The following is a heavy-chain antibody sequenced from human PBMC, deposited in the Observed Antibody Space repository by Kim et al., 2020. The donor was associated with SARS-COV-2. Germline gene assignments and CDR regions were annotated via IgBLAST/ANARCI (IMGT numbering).Heavy chain of an antibody. CDR2: INHSGST. V-gene: IGHV4-34*01. CDR1: GGSFSGYY. J-gene: IGHJ5*02. CDR3: ARERARGGFVVVPAALNWFDP. Sequence: SETLSLTCAVYGGSFSGYYWSWIRQPPGKGLEWIGEINHSGSTNYNPSLKSRVTISVDTSKNQFSLKLSSVTAADTAVYYCARERARGGFVVVPAALNWFDPWGQGTLVTVSS. D-gene: IGHD2-2*01.